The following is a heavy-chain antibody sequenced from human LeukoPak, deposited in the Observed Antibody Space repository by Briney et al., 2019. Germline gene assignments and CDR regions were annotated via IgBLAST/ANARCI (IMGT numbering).Heavy chain of an antibody. CDR3: ARLQYANGWYDY. Sequence: SETLSLTCIVSGASISSHYWTWIRQTPGKGLEWVGYMFYGGRRTNYNSSLKSRVTISTDTSKNQFSLSLNSVTAADTAVYYCARLQYANGWYDYWGQGTLVTVSS. J-gene: IGHJ4*02. D-gene: IGHD6-19*01. V-gene: IGHV4-59*08. CDR2: MFYGGRRT. CDR1: GASISSHY.